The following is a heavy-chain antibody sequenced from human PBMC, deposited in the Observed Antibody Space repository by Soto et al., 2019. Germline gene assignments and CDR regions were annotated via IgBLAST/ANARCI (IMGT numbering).Heavy chain of an antibody. CDR2: VYHTGRT. V-gene: IGHV4-61*01. Sequence: QVQLQESGPGLVKPSETLSLTCTVSGGSFKSGSYSWRWIRQPPGKGLEWIGYVYHTGRTSYNPSLKRRVSISMDTSKNQFSLNLDSVTAADTAVYFCARDCAYFDSWGQGTLVTVSS. CDR1: GGSFKSGSYS. CDR3: ARDCAYFDS. J-gene: IGHJ4*02. D-gene: IGHD2-21*01.